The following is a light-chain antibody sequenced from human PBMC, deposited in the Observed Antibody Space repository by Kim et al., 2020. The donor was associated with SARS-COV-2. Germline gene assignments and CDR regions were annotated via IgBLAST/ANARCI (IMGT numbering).Light chain of an antibody. J-gene: IGLJ3*02. CDR1: CGSIASNY. CDR2: EDN. V-gene: IGLV6-57*03. CDR3: QSYDSSKV. Sequence: GKAVTISCTRSCGSIASNYVQWYQRRPGSAPPTVINEDNQRPSGVPDRFSGSIDSSSNSASLTISGLKTEDEADDYCQSYDSSKVFGGGTQLTVL.